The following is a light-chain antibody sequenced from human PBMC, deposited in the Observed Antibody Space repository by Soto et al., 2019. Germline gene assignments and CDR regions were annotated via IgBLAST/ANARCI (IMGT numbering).Light chain of an antibody. J-gene: IGLJ1*01. Sequence: QSALTQPASVSGSPGQSITISCTGTSSDVGGHNYVSWYQQHPGKAPKLMIYDVSNWPSGVSNRFSASKSGNTASLTISGLQAEDEADYYCSSYTSSSTQVFGTGTKVTVL. CDR2: DVS. CDR1: SSDVGGHNY. CDR3: SSYTSSSTQV. V-gene: IGLV2-14*03.